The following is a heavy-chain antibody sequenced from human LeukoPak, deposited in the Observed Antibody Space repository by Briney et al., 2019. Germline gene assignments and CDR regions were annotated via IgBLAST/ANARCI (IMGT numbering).Heavy chain of an antibody. J-gene: IGHJ4*02. D-gene: IGHD6-13*01. CDR1: GFTFRSYA. CDR3: AKAGYGVSSWYPFGY. Sequence: GGSLRLSCAASGFTFRSYAMSWVRQAPGKGLEGVSAISGSGGSTYFADAVKGRFTISRDNSKNTLYLQMNSLRAEDTAVYYCAKAGYGVSSWYPFGYWGQGTLVTVSS. CDR2: ISGSGGST. V-gene: IGHV3-23*01.